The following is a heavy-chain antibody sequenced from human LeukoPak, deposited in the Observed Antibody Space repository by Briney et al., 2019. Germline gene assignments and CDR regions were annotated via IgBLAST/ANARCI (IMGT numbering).Heavy chain of an antibody. D-gene: IGHD5-24*01. Sequence: GGSLRLSCVASGFPFSSYWMTWVRQAPGKGLEWVANIKQDGSKKSYVDSVKGRFTIFRDNAQNPLYLQMNSLRPEDTAIYYCTRVGYIDEGIDYWGQGPLVTVSS. CDR2: IKQDGSKK. V-gene: IGHV3-7*04. CDR3: TRVGYIDEGIDY. J-gene: IGHJ4*02. CDR1: GFPFSSYW.